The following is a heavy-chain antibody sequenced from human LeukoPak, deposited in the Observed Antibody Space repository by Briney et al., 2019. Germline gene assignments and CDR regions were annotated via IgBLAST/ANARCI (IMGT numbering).Heavy chain of an antibody. CDR3: ATPQGRGYSGYDSDSYYYYYGMDV. Sequence: PSETLSLTCTVSGGSISSSSNYWGWIRQPPGKGLEWIGSIYYSGSTYYNPSLKSRVTISVDTSKNQFSLKLSSVTAADTAVYYCATPQGRGYSGYDSDSYYYYYGMDVWGQGTTVTVSS. CDR2: IYYSGST. D-gene: IGHD5-12*01. CDR1: GGSISSSSNY. J-gene: IGHJ6*02. V-gene: IGHV4-39*01.